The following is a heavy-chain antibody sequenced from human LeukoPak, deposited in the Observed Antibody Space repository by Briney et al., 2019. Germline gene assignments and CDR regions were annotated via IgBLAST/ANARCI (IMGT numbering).Heavy chain of an antibody. CDR3: VRHGLGSSWFGFDY. V-gene: IGHV5-51*01. Sequence: GESLKISCKGSGYTFTTYWIGWVRQMPGKGLEWMGIIYPGDSDPRYSPSFQGQVTISADKSISTAYLQWSSLKASDSAMYYCVRHGLGSSWFGFDYWGQGTLVTVSS. CDR1: GYTFTTYW. CDR2: IYPGDSDP. D-gene: IGHD6-13*01. J-gene: IGHJ4*02.